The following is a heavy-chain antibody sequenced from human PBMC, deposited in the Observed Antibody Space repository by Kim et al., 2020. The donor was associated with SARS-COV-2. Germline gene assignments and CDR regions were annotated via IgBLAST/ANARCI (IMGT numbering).Heavy chain of an antibody. CDR1: GYTFSSNY. D-gene: IGHD3-16*01. CDR2: INPSDAGT. CDR3: ANRRFDGLDV. J-gene: IGHJ6*02. Sequence: ASVKVSCKASGYTFSSNYVHWVRQAPGQGLEWMGRINPSDAGTKYAQKFQGRLIMTRDTSTSTVYMELSSLRFEDTAEYYCANRRFDGLDVWGQGTTVAVSS. V-gene: IGHV1-46*01.